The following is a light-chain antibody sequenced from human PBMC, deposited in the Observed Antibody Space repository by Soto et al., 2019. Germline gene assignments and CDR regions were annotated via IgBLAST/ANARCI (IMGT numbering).Light chain of an antibody. J-gene: IGKJ4*01. CDR2: DSS. V-gene: IGKV3-11*01. CDR3: QQLSNWPLT. CDR1: QSVSSD. Sequence: EVLLTQSPGTLSLSPGERATLSCRASQSVSSDLAWYQQKPGQAPRRLIYDSSNRATGIPARFSGSGSGTDFTLPISSLEPEDSAVYYCQQLSNWPLTFGGGTKVEIK.